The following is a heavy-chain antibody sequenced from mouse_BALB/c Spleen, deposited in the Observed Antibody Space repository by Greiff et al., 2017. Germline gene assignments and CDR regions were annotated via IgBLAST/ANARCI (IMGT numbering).Heavy chain of an antibody. J-gene: IGHJ3*01. CDR3: AREGSYYGNLFAY. V-gene: IGHV7-3*02. CDR1: GFTFTDYY. CDR2: IRNKANGYTT. Sequence: EVKLMESGGGLVQPGGSLRLSCATSGFTFTDYYMSWVRQPPGKALEWLGFIRNKANGYTTEYSASVKGRFTISRDNSQSILYLQMNTLRAEDSATYYCAREGSYYGNLFAYWGQGTLVTVSA. D-gene: IGHD2-10*01.